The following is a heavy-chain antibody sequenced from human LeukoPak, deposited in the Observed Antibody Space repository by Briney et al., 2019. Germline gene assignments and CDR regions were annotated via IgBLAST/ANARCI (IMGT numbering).Heavy chain of an antibody. CDR3: ARAGTCSSTSCDGGIEY. J-gene: IGHJ4*02. V-gene: IGHV3-21*06. CDR1: GFAFSSYN. D-gene: IGHD2-2*01. CDR2: ISTTSTYI. Sequence: GGSLRLSCAASGFAFSSYNMKWVRQAPGKGLEWVSFISTTSTYIYYADSVKGRFTVSRDNSKNLLDLQMDSLRVEDTAVYYCARAGTCSSTSCDGGIEYWGQGTLVTVSS.